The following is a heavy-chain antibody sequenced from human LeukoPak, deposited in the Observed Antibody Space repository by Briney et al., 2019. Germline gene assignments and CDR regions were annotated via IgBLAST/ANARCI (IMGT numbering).Heavy chain of an antibody. CDR2: VKSRSAGETT. CDR1: GFSISNDW. CDR3: TLIQGWGSGSYYRDF. V-gene: IGHV3-15*01. J-gene: IGHJ4*02. D-gene: IGHD3-10*01. Sequence: GGSLRLSGAASGFSISNDWMSWVRQAPGKGLGWVARVKSRSAGETTDYAAPVKGRFTISRDDSNNTLYLQMNSLKTEDTAVYYCTLIQGWGSGSYYRDFWGQGTLVTVSS.